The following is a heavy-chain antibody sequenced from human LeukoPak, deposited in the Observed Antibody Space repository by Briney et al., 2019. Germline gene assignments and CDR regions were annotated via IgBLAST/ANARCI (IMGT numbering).Heavy chain of an antibody. CDR2: IFTTGST. D-gene: IGHD6-19*01. CDR1: GGSINGGSYY. Sequence: SETLSLTCSVSGGSINGGSYYWSWIRQPAGKPLEWIGHIFTTGSTSYNPSLRTRVTISEDSSKDQFSLNLKSVTAADTAVYYCARAVADRYYYYYYGMDVWGQGTTVTVSS. J-gene: IGHJ6*02. V-gene: IGHV4-61*09. CDR3: ARAVADRYYYYYYGMDV.